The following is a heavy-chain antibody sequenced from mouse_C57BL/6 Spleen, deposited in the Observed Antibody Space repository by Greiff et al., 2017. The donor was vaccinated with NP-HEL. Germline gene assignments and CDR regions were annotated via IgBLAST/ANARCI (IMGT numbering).Heavy chain of an antibody. J-gene: IGHJ4*01. CDR3: ARGIGHSNYDYAMDY. D-gene: IGHD2-5*01. V-gene: IGHV1-55*01. Sequence: QVQLQQPGAELVKPGASVKMSCKASGYTFTSYWITWVKQRPGQGLEWIGDIYPGSGSTNYNEKFKSKATLTVDTSSSTAYMQLSSLTSEDSAVYDCARGIGHSNYDYAMDYWGQGTSVTVSS. CDR2: IYPGSGST. CDR1: GYTFTSYW.